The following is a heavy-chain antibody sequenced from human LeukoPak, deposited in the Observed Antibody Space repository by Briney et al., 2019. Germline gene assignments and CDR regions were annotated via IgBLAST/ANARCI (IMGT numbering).Heavy chain of an antibody. J-gene: IGHJ4*02. CDR2: ITASGTAM. D-gene: IGHD1-26*01. V-gene: IGHV3-48*02. CDR3: ASSGSYRFDY. CDR1: GFTFSSYS. Sequence: GGSLRLSCAASGFTFSSYSMNWVRQAPGKGLEWVSHITASGTAMFYADSVKGRFTIPRDNAKNSLYLQMNSLRDEDTAVYYCASSGSYRFDYWGQGTLVTVSS.